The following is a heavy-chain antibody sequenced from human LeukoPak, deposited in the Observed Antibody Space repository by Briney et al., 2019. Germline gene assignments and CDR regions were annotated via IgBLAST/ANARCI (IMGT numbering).Heavy chain of an antibody. CDR3: ARGGEQLVLLQYD. V-gene: IGHV1-2*02. CDR1: GYTFTDYY. CDR2: INPKSGGT. J-gene: IGHJ4*02. D-gene: IGHD6-13*01. Sequence: ASVKVSCKASGYTFTDYYIHWVRQAPGQGLEWMGWINPKSGGTNYAQKFRGRVTMTRDTSISTAYMELSGLRSDDTAVYYCARGGEQLVLLQYDWGQGTLVTVSS.